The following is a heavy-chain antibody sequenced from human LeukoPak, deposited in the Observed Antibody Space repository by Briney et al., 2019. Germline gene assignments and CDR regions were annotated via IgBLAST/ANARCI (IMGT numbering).Heavy chain of an antibody. CDR3: ARVIAAREVDY. D-gene: IGHD6-6*01. CDR1: GGSINIGGYY. CDR2: IYHSGNT. V-gene: IGHV4-30-2*01. Sequence: SQTLSLTCTVSGGSINIGGYYWNWIRQPPGKGLEWIGYIYHSGNTYYNPSLKSRVTISVDRSKNQFSLKLSSVTAADTAVYYCARVIAAREVDYWGQGTLVTVSS. J-gene: IGHJ4*02.